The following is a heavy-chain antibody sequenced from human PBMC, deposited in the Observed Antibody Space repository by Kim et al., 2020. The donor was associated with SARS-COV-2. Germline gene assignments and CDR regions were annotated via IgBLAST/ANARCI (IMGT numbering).Heavy chain of an antibody. CDR2: INHSGST. V-gene: IGHV4-34*01. Sequence: SETLSLTCAVYGGSFSGYYWSWIRQPPGKGLEWIGEINHSGSTNYNPSLKSRVTISVDTSKNQFSLKLSSVTAADTAVYYCARKASRYYNRYDAFDIWGQGTMVTVSS. J-gene: IGHJ3*02. D-gene: IGHD3-10*01. CDR1: GGSFSGYY. CDR3: ARKASRYYNRYDAFDI.